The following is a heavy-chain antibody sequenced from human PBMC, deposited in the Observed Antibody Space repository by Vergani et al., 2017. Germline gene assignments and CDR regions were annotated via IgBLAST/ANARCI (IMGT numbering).Heavy chain of an antibody. CDR3: ARWGNEKRLDY. J-gene: IGHJ4*02. Sequence: QVQLVESEGGVVQPGRSLTLSCVASGFTFSSHGMHWVRQAPGKGLEWVAVIWYDGSNKYYGDSVKGRFTISRDNSKNTLYLQMYSLRVEDTAVYYCARWGNEKRLDYWGQGTLVTVSS. CDR1: GFTFSSHG. V-gene: IGHV3-33*01. CDR2: IWYDGSNK. D-gene: IGHD1-1*01.